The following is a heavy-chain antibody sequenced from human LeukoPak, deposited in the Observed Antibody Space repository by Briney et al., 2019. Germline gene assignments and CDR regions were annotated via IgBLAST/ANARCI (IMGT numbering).Heavy chain of an antibody. D-gene: IGHD5-18*01. Sequence: PQTLSLTPAVSGYSISSGYYWGWIRRPPGKGLKWIGTTYPRGSTYYNPSLQSRVTIPVDTSKNQFSLKLNSVTGADTAIYYCARGRNTALVPTDYWGQGTLVTVSS. CDR3: ARGRNTALVPTDY. CDR1: GYSISSGYY. V-gene: IGHV4-38-2*01. CDR2: TYPRGST. J-gene: IGHJ4*02.